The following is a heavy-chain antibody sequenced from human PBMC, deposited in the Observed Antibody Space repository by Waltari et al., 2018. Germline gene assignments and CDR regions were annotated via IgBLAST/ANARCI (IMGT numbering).Heavy chain of an antibody. J-gene: IGHJ4*02. D-gene: IGHD6-13*01. CDR2: INAGNGNT. Sequence: QVQLVQSGAEVKKPGASVKVSCKASGYTFTSYAMHWVRQAPGQRLEWMGWINAGNGNTKYSQKFQGRVTITRDTSASTAYMELSSLRSEDTAVYYCAREPGAAAAQDDYWGQGTLVTVSS. V-gene: IGHV1-3*01. CDR3: AREPGAAAAQDDY. CDR1: GYTFTSYA.